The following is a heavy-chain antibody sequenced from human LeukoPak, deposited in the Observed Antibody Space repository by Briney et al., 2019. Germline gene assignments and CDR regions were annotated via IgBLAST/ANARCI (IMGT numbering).Heavy chain of an antibody. CDR1: GGSFSGYY. Sequence: PSETLSLTCAVYGGSFSGYYWSWIRQPPGKGLEWIGEINHSGSTNYNPSLKSRVTISVDTSKNQFSLKLSSVTAADTAVYYCARSPIVVVVAAFFDYWGQGTLVTVSS. D-gene: IGHD2-15*01. V-gene: IGHV4-34*01. J-gene: IGHJ4*02. CDR3: ARSPIVVVVAAFFDY. CDR2: INHSGST.